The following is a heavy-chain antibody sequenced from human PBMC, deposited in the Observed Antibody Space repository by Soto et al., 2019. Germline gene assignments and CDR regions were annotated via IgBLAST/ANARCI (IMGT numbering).Heavy chain of an antibody. D-gene: IGHD2-21*02. CDR2: INHSGST. J-gene: IGHJ3*02. V-gene: IGHV4-34*01. Sequence: QVQLQQWCAGLWKPSETLSITCAGYGGSFSGYYWSWIRQPPGKGLSWIGEINHSGSTNYNPSLKLRVTISVDTSKKQFSLKLSSVTAAATAVYNSARRKSDDHAFDIWGQGTMVTVSS. CDR3: ARRKSDDHAFDI. CDR1: GGSFSGYY.